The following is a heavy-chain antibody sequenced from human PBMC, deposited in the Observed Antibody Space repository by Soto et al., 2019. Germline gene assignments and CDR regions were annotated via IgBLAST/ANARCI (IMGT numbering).Heavy chain of an antibody. CDR2: ISYDGSNK. D-gene: IGHD3-22*01. CDR3: AKDITDYYDSSGYYGGAFDY. V-gene: IGHV3-30*18. Sequence: GGSLRLSCAASGFTFSSYGMHWVRQAPGKGLEWVAVISYDGSNKYYADSAKGRFTISRDNSKNTLYLQMNSLRAEDTAVYYCAKDITDYYDSSGYYGGAFDYWGQGTLVTVSS. J-gene: IGHJ4*02. CDR1: GFTFSSYG.